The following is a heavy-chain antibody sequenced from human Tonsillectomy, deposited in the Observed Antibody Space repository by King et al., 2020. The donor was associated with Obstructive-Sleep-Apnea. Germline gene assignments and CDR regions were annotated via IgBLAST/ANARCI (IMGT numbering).Heavy chain of an antibody. CDR2: IYHSGST. J-gene: IGHJ4*02. D-gene: IGHD1-26*01. Sequence: QLQESGSGLVKPSQTLSLTCAVSGGSVSSGGYSWSWIRQPAGKGLEWIGYIYHSGSTYYNPSLKRRVTISIDRSKSQFSLKLSSVTAADTAVYYCARVLGAYVDYWGQGTLVTVSS. V-gene: IGHV4-30-2*01. CDR1: GGSVSSGGYS. CDR3: ARVLGAYVDY.